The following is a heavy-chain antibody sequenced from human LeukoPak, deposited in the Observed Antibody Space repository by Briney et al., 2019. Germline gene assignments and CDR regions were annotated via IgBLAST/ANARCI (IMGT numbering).Heavy chain of an antibody. CDR1: GFTFSSYA. V-gene: IGHV3-23*01. J-gene: IGHJ4*02. CDR3: ARDRRADTYYYDSSGSKLFDY. Sequence: GGSLRLSCAASGFTFSSYAMSWVRQAPGKGLEWVSAISGSGGSTYYADSVKGRFTISRDNSKNTLYLQMNSLRAEDTAVYYCARDRRADTYYYDSSGSKLFDYWGQGTLVTVSS. CDR2: ISGSGGST. D-gene: IGHD3-22*01.